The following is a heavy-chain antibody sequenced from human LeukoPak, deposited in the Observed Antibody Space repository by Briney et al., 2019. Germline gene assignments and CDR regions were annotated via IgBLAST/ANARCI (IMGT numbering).Heavy chain of an antibody. D-gene: IGHD6-13*01. J-gene: IGHJ5*02. CDR2: IRSKAYGGTT. CDR1: GFIFGDYA. CDR3: TRAAGYSSSWPNWFDP. Sequence: GGSLRLSCTASGFIFGDYAMSWVRQAPGKGLEWVGFIRSKAYGGTTEYAVSVKGRFTTSRDDSKSIAYLQMNSLKTEDTAVYYCTRAAGYSSSWPNWFDPWGQGTLVTVSS. V-gene: IGHV3-49*04.